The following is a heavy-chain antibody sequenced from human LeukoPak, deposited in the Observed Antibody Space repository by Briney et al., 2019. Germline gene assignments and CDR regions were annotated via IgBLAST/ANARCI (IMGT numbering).Heavy chain of an antibody. CDR1: GFTFSNYG. Sequence: PGGSLRLSCAASGFTFSNYGIHWVRQAPGKGLEWVAFIRYDGSNKYYADSVKGRFTISRDNVDNVVYLEMNSLGAEDTATYYCARVAVSGPTGWFDSWGQGTLVIVSS. J-gene: IGHJ5*01. CDR2: IRYDGSNK. D-gene: IGHD2-8*02. V-gene: IGHV3-30*02. CDR3: ARVAVSGPTGWFDS.